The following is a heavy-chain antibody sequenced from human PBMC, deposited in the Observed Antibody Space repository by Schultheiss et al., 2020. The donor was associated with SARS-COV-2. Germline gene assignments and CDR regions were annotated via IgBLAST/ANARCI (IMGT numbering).Heavy chain of an antibody. Sequence: SVKVSCKASGGTFSSYAISWVRQAPGQGLEWMGGIIPIFGIANYAQKFQGRVTITADKSTSTAYMELSSLRSEDMAVYYCARGSSSSLAPGMEYWGQGTLVTVSS. CDR2: IIPIFGIA. CDR3: ARGSSSSLAPGMEY. J-gene: IGHJ4*02. D-gene: IGHD6-13*01. CDR1: GGTFSSYA. V-gene: IGHV1-69*10.